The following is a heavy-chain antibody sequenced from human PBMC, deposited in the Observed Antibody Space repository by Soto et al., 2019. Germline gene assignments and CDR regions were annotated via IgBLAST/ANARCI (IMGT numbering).Heavy chain of an antibody. CDR3: AKDGEYYDFWSGLPHLDY. V-gene: IGHV3-7*03. J-gene: IGHJ4*02. CDR1: GFTFSSYW. Sequence: GGSLRLSCAASGFTFSSYWMSWVRQAPGKGLEWVANIKQNGNEEYYADSVKGRFTISRDNSKNTLYLQMNSLRAEDTAVYYCAKDGEYYDFWSGLPHLDYWGQGTLVTVSS. CDR2: IKQNGNEE. D-gene: IGHD3-3*01.